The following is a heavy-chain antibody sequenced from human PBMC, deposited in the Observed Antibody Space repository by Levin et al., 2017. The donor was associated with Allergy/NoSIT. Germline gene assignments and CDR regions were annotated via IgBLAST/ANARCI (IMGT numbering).Heavy chain of an antibody. D-gene: IGHD6-6*01. V-gene: IGHV3-48*01. CDR1: GFTFRTSG. CDR2: ISGDGKNK. CDR3: ARDLGTARGGMDV. Sequence: GGSLRLSCAASGFTFRTSGMNWVRQAPGKGLEWLSYISGDGKNKYYADSVKGRFTISRDDAENSLSLQMNSLGAEDTAIYYCARDLGTARGGMDVWGQGTTVIVSS. J-gene: IGHJ6*02.